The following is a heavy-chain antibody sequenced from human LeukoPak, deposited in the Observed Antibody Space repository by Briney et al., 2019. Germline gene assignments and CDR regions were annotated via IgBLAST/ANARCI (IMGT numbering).Heavy chain of an antibody. CDR2: ISGSGGST. J-gene: IGHJ3*02. CDR1: GFTFSSYA. V-gene: IGHV3-23*01. D-gene: IGHD1-1*01. CDR3: ARDPEPWSQHDAFDI. Sequence: GGSLRLSCAASGFTFSSYAMSWVRQAPGKGLEWVSAISGSGGSTYYADSVKGRFTISRDNAKNSLYLQMNSLRAEDTAVYYCARDPEPWSQHDAFDIWGQGTMVTVSS.